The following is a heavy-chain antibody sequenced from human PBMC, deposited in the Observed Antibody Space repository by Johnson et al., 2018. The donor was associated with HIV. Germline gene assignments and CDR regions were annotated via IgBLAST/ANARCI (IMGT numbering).Heavy chain of an antibody. D-gene: IGHD4-23*01. CDR1: GFTVSSNY. V-gene: IGHV3-66*02. CDR2: IYSGGST. Sequence: LQLVASGGGLVQPGASLRLSCSASGFTVSSNYMSWVRQAPGKGLEWVSVIYSGGSTYYADSVKGRFTISRDNAKNSLYLQMNSLRAEDTALYYCAKGRGSYGGAFDIWGQGTMVTVSS. CDR3: AKGRGSYGGAFDI. J-gene: IGHJ3*02.